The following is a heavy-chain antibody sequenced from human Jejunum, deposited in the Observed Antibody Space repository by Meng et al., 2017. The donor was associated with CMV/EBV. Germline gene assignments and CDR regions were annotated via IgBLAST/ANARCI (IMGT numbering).Heavy chain of an antibody. J-gene: IGHJ4*02. CDR1: GFTFSTYR. CDR3: AKNLKPDGAWDFDS. CDR2: IIQSSGA. Sequence: ASGFTFSTYRLAWVRQAPGEGLEWVAGIIQSSGAAYADSVKGRFTISRENSKSTVYLQMNSLRAEDTAVYYCAKNLKPDGAWDFDSWGQGTLVTVSS. V-gene: IGHV3-23*01. D-gene: IGHD4-17*01.